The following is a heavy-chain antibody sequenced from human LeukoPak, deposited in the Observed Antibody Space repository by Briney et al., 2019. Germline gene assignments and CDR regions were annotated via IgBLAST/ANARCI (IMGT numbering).Heavy chain of an antibody. CDR2: ISYDGSNK. CDR1: GFTFSSYA. D-gene: IGHD4-17*01. Sequence: PGGSLRLSCAASGFTFSSYAMHWVRQAPGKGLEWVAVISYDGSNKYYADSVKGRFTISRDNSKNTLYLQMNSLRAEDTAVYYCARADYGDSYYFDYWGQGTLVTASS. V-gene: IGHV3-30-3*01. J-gene: IGHJ4*02. CDR3: ARADYGDSYYFDY.